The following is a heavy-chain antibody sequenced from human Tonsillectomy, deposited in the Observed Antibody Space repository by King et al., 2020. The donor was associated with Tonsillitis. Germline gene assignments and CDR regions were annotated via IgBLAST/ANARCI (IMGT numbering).Heavy chain of an antibody. D-gene: IGHD3-22*01. Sequence: VQLVESGGGVVRPGRSLRLSCSASGFTFSNYPMHWVRQAPGKGLEWMATTSFDEINQYYADSVKGRFTISRDNSKNPLALRINSLTAEDSAIYSGVRGGNYYDDSGFFFRSFDSWGQGAQVTVST. CDR3: VRGGNYYDDSGFFFRSFDS. CDR1: GFTFSNYP. CDR2: TSFDEINQ. J-gene: IGHJ5*01. V-gene: IGHV3-30*14.